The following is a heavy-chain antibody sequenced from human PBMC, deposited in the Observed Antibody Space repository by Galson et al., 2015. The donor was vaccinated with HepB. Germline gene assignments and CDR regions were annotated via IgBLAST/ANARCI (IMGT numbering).Heavy chain of an antibody. CDR3: AKEWGIVVVPADAFDI. J-gene: IGHJ3*02. CDR1: GFTFSSYA. Sequence: SLRLSCAASGFTFSSYAMSWVRQAPGKGLEWVSAISGSGGSTYYADSVKGRFTISRDNSKNTLYLQMNSLRAEDTAVYYCAKEWGIVVVPADAFDIWGQGTMVTVSS. V-gene: IGHV3-23*01. D-gene: IGHD2-2*01. CDR2: ISGSGGST.